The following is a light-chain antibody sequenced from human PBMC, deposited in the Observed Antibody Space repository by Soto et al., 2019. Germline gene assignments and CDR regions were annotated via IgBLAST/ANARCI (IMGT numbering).Light chain of an antibody. CDR2: AAS. CDR1: QDISNY. J-gene: IGKJ3*01. V-gene: IGKV1-27*01. Sequence: DIQMTQSPSSLSSSVGDRVTITCRASQDISNYLAWYQQKPGKVPMLLIYAASTLHTGVPSPFGGRGSWTDFTLTIISLQHEDVAFYYCQQYRRAALTFGRGTKVDL. CDR3: QQYRRAALT.